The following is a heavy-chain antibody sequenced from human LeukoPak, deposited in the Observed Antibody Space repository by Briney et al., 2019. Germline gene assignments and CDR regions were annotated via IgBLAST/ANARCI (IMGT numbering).Heavy chain of an antibody. V-gene: IGHV5-51*01. Sequence: GESLKISCKGSGYSFTSYWIAWVRQMPGKGLEWMGIIYPGDSDTRYSPSFQGQVTISADKSINTAFLQWSSLEASDTAMYYCARGTVDRRVLDYWGQGTLVTVSS. CDR1: GYSFTSYW. D-gene: IGHD4-11*01. J-gene: IGHJ4*02. CDR3: ARGTVDRRVLDY. CDR2: IYPGDSDT.